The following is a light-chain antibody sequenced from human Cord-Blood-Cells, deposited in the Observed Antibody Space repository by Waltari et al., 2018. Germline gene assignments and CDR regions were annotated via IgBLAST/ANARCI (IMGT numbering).Light chain of an antibody. CDR1: SSNIGNNY. CDR2: ENK. V-gene: IGLV1-51*02. J-gene: IGLJ2*01. Sequence: QSVLTQPPSVSAAPGQKVTISCSGSSSNIGNNYVSWYQQLPGTAPQLLIYENKKPPSASPVLVSGAKSGTLATLGITGLQTGDEDDYYCGTWEGSLSFVVFSGGTKLTVL. CDR3: GTWEGSLSFVV.